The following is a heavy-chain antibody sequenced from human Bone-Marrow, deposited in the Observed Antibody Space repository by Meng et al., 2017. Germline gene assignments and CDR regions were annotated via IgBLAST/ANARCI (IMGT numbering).Heavy chain of an antibody. J-gene: IGHJ2*01. D-gene: IGHD4-17*01. CDR1: GGSISSGGYY. V-gene: IGHV4-31*03. CDR3: ARDGRDLYGDYVAEYWYFDL. CDR2: IYYSGST. Sequence: QVQLQESGPGLLNPSQTLSLTCTVSGGSISSGGYYWSWIRQHPGKGLEWIGYIYYSGSTYYNPSLKSRVTISVDKSKNQFSLKLSSVTAADTAVYYCARDGRDLYGDYVAEYWYFDLWGRGTLVTVSS.